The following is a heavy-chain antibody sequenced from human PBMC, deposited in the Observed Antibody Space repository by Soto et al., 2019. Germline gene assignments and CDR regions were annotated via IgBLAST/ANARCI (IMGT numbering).Heavy chain of an antibody. Sequence: GGSLRLSCAASGFTFSIYWMSWVRQAPGKGLEWVANIKQDGSEKYYVDSVKGRFTISRDNAKNSLYLQMNSLRAEDTAVYYCARDRRITIFGVVTRYYYYYGMDVWGQGTTVTVSS. D-gene: IGHD3-3*01. CDR2: IKQDGSEK. CDR3: ARDRRITIFGVVTRYYYYYGMDV. J-gene: IGHJ6*02. CDR1: GFTFSIYW. V-gene: IGHV3-7*01.